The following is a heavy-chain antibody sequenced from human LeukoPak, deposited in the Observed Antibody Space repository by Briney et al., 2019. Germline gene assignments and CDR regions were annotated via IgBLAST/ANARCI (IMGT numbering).Heavy chain of an antibody. CDR1: GFTFSSYE. D-gene: IGHD6-19*01. CDR3: ARDSVSGWYEDGDDAFDI. V-gene: IGHV3-48*01. J-gene: IGHJ3*02. Sequence: TGGSLRLSCAASGFTFSSYEMIWVRQAPGKGLEWVSYISSSSSTIYYADSVKGRFTISRDNAKNSLYLQMNSLRAEDTAVYYCARDSVSGWYEDGDDAFDIWGQGTMVTVSS. CDR2: ISSSSSTI.